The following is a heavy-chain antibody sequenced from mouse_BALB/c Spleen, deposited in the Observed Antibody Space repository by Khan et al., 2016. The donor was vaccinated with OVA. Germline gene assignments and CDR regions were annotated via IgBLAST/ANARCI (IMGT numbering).Heavy chain of an antibody. CDR1: GFSLTNYG. CDR2: IWSDGST. J-gene: IGHJ4*01. Sequence: QMQLEESGPGLVAPSQSLSITCTISGFSLTNYGVHWVRQPPGKGLEWLVVIWSDGSTTYNSALKSRLTINKDNSKSQVFLKLNSLQTDDTAMYCCARQPYYHYNVMDYGGQGTSVTVSS. D-gene: IGHD2-10*01. V-gene: IGHV2-6-1*01. CDR3: ARQPYYHYNVMDY.